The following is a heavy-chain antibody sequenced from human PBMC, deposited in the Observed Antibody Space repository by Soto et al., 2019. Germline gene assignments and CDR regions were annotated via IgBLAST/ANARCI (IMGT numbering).Heavy chain of an antibody. CDR2: IYYSGST. Sequence: SETLSLTCTVSGGSISSYYWSWIRQPPGKGLEWIGYIYYSGSTNYNPSLKSRVTISVDTSKNQFSLKLSSVTAADTAVYYCARERCSGGSCYLERYFDYWGQGTLVTVSS. D-gene: IGHD2-15*01. J-gene: IGHJ4*02. V-gene: IGHV4-59*01. CDR3: ARERCSGGSCYLERYFDY. CDR1: GGSISSYY.